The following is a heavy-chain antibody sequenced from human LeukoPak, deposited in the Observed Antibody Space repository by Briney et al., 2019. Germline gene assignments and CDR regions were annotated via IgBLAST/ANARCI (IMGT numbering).Heavy chain of an antibody. Sequence: GSSVKVSCKASGGTFSSYTISWVRQAPGQGLEWMGRIIPILGIANYAQKFQGRVTITADKSTSTAYMELSSLRSEDTAVYYCGRDRGGSSSAFDPWGQGTLVTVSS. J-gene: IGHJ5*02. CDR1: GGTFSSYT. CDR3: GRDRGGSSSAFDP. V-gene: IGHV1-69*04. CDR2: IIPILGIA. D-gene: IGHD6-6*01.